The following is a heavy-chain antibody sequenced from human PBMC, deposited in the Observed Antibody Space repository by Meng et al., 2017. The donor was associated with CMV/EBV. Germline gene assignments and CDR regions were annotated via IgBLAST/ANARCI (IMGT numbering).Heavy chain of an antibody. V-gene: IGHV2-5*02. CDR3: ARIAAAGRFDY. D-gene: IGHD6-13*01. Sequence: QITLKESGPMLVKPTQTLPLTCTFSGFSLSTSGVGVGWIRQPPGKALEWLALIYWDDDKRYSPSLKSRLTITKDTSKNQVVLTMTNMDPVDTATYYCARIAAAGRFDYWGQGTLVTVSS. CDR1: GFSLSTSGVG. CDR2: IYWDDDK. J-gene: IGHJ4*02.